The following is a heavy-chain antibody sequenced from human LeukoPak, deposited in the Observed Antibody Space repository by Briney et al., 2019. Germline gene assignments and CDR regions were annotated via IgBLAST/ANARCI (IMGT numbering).Heavy chain of an antibody. CDR3: AKDMGSSGWYTDAFDI. D-gene: IGHD6-19*01. CDR2: ISWNSGSI. Sequence: GGSLRLSCAASGFTFDDYAMHWVRQAPGKGLEWVSGISWNSGSIGYADSVKGRFTISRDNAKNSLYLQMNSLRAEDTALYYCAKDMGSSGWYTDAFDIWGQGTMVTVSS. CDR1: GFTFDDYA. J-gene: IGHJ3*02. V-gene: IGHV3-9*01.